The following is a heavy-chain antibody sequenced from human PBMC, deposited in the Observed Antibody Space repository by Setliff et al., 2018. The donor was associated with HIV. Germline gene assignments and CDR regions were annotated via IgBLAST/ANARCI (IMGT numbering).Heavy chain of an antibody. CDR1: GGSFSGYY. CDR2: IYDSGST. V-gene: IGHV4-34*01. Sequence: SETLSLTCAVYGGSFSGYYWGWIRQPPGKGQEWIGRIYDSGSTNYNPSLKSRVSMSVDTSKNQFSLRLSSVTAADTAVFYCARASTGYSSIWYRNGLTYYNYMDVWGRGTKVTVSS. CDR3: ARASTGYSSIWYRNGLTYYNYMDV. J-gene: IGHJ6*03. D-gene: IGHD6-13*01.